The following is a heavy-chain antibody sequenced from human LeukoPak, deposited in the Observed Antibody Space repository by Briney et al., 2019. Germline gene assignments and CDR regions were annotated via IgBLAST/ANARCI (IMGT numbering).Heavy chain of an antibody. CDR2: IIPIFGTA. CDR1: GGTFSSYA. Sequence: ASVKVSCKASGGTFSSYAISWVRQAPGQGLECMGGIIPIFGTANYAQKFQGRVTITADESTSTAYMELSSLRSEDTAVYYCAREGVRKQGEFDYWGQGTLVTVSS. V-gene: IGHV1-69*13. CDR3: AREGVRKQGEFDY. D-gene: IGHD3-16*01. J-gene: IGHJ4*02.